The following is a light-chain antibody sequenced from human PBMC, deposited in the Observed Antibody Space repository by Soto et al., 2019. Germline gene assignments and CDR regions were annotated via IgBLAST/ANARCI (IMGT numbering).Light chain of an antibody. J-gene: IGLJ3*02. V-gene: IGLV2-14*01. CDR2: EVT. CDR1: SSDVGGYNY. CDR3: ISYTSSSTWV. Sequence: QSALTQPPSASGSPGQAVTISCTGTSSDVGGYNYVSWYQQHPGKAPKLMIYEVTKRPSGVSDRFSGSRSGNTASLTISGLQAEDESDYYCISYTSSSTWVFGGGTKVTVL.